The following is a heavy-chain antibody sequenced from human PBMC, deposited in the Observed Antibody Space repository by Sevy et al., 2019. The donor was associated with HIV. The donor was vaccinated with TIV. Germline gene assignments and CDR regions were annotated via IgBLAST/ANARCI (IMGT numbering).Heavy chain of an antibody. J-gene: IGHJ6*01. CDR1: GFNFNDYA. V-gene: IGHV3-9*01. CDR3: AKDLAQGGTLNFYFYGMDF. Sequence: GGSLRLSCIASGFNFNDYAMHWVRQVPGKGLEWVSGINWFGTIIGYGDSVKGRFTISRDNARKSVYLEMNSLSPEDTALYYCAKDLAQGGTLNFYFYGMDFWGQGTTVTVSP. CDR2: INWFGTII. D-gene: IGHD3-16*01.